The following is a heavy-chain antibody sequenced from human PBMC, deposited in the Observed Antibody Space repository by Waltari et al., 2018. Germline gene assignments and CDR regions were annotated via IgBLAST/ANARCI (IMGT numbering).Heavy chain of an antibody. V-gene: IGHV3-9*02. D-gene: IGHD3-16*01. J-gene: IGHJ4*02. Sequence: EVQLVESGGGSVEPGRSLRLSCVDSESATMDYAMHWIRQVPGEGLEWVSGIFGNGGKIDYLDSVRGRFTISRDKAKHSLFLQMNSLRPEDTALYYCVKDTSPGGLEQWGQGTLVTVSS. CDR2: IFGNGGKI. CDR1: ESATMDYA. CDR3: VKDTSPGGLEQ.